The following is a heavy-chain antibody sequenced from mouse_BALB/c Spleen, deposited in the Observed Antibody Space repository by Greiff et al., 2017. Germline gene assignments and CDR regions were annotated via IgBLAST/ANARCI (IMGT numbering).Heavy chain of an antibody. D-gene: IGHD1-1*01. CDR3: ARDDYGTSFAY. Sequence: VHVKQSGAELVKPGASVKLSCTASGFNIKDTYMHWVKQRPEQGLEWIGRIDPANGNTKYDPKFQGKATITADTSSNTAYLQLSSLTSEDTAVYYCARDDYGTSFAYWGQGTLVTVSA. V-gene: IGHV14-3*02. CDR1: GFNIKDTY. CDR2: IDPANGNT. J-gene: IGHJ3*01.